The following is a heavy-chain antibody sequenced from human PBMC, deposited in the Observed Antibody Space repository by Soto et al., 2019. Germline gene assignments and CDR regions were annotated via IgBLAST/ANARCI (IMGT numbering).Heavy chain of an antibody. V-gene: IGHV4-34*01. CDR3: ARGTVQNWFDP. CDR2: INHSGST. D-gene: IGHD3-10*01. Sequence: QVQLQQWGAGLLKPSETLSLTCAVYGGSFSGYYWSWIRQHPGKGLEWIGEINHSGSTNYNPSLKSRVTISVDTSKNQFSLKLSSVTAADTAVYYCARGTVQNWFDPWGQGTLVTVSS. J-gene: IGHJ5*02. CDR1: GGSFSGYY.